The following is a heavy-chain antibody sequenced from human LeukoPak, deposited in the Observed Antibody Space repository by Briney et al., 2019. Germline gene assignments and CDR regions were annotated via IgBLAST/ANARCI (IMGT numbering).Heavy chain of an antibody. CDR3: ARLYGVGQIKHFDN. Sequence: ASVKVSCKASGYTFTSYDINWVRQATGQGLEWMGWMNPNSGNTGYAQKFQGRVTMTRNTSISTAYMELSSLRSEDTAVYYCARLYGVGQIKHFDNWGQGTLVTVSS. CDR1: GYTFTSYD. J-gene: IGHJ4*02. D-gene: IGHD4/OR15-4a*01. CDR2: MNPNSGNT. V-gene: IGHV1-8*01.